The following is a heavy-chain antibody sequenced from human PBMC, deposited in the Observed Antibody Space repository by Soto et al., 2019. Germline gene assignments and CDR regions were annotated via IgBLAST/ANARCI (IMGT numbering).Heavy chain of an antibody. CDR2: ISYSGST. J-gene: IGHJ5*02. Sequence: WTWLRQPPGKGLEWIGYISYSGSTSYNPSLKSRVTISVDTSKNQFSLRLSSVTAADTAVYYCARHYSAYSSSDWFDPWGQGTLVTVSS. D-gene: IGHD6-6*01. V-gene: IGHV4-59*08. CDR3: ARHYSAYSSSDWFDP.